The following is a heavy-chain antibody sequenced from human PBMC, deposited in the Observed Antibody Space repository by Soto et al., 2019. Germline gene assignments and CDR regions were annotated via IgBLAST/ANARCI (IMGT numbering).Heavy chain of an antibody. Sequence: SETLSLTCAVYGGSFSGYYWSWIRQPPGKGLEWIGEINHSGSTNYNPSIKSRDTISEDTSKNQFSLKLSSVTAADTAVYYCARVWGNYYGSGSYYNSFDPWGQGTLVTVSS. V-gene: IGHV4-34*01. J-gene: IGHJ5*02. CDR3: ARVWGNYYGSGSYYNSFDP. CDR1: GGSFSGYY. CDR2: INHSGST. D-gene: IGHD3-10*01.